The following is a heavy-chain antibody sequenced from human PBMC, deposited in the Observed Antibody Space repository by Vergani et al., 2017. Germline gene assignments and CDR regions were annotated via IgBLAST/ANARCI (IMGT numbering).Heavy chain of an antibody. Sequence: QVQLQESGPGLVKPSQTLSLTCTVSGGSISSGDYYWSWIRQPPGKGLEWIGYIYYSGSTYYNPSLKSRVTISVETSKNQFSLKLSSVTAADTAVYYCARTNQGCSGGSCYEWFDPWGQGTLVTVSS. D-gene: IGHD2-15*01. CDR1: GGSISSGDYY. CDR2: IYYSGST. CDR3: ARTNQGCSGGSCYEWFDP. J-gene: IGHJ5*02. V-gene: IGHV4-30-4*08.